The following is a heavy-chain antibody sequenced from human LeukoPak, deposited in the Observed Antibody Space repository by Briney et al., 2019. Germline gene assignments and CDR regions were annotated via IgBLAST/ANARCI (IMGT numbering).Heavy chain of an antibody. V-gene: IGHV1-69*04. D-gene: IGHD3-3*01. CDR3: ATQLRFLEWFYDY. CDR1: GGTFSSYA. J-gene: IGHJ4*02. CDR2: IIPILGIA. Sequence: GASVKVSCKASGGTFSSYAISWVRQAPGQGLEWMGRIIPILGIANYAQKFQGRVTITADKSTSTAYMELSSLRSEDTAVYYCATQLRFLEWFYDYWGQGTLVTVSS.